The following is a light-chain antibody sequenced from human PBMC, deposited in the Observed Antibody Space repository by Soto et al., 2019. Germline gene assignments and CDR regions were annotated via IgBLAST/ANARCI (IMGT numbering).Light chain of an antibody. CDR3: CSYAAGSTTYV. CDR1: SSDVGSYNL. J-gene: IGLJ1*01. Sequence: QSVLTQPASVSGSRGQSITISCTGTSSDVGSYNLVSWYQQHPGKAPKLMIYEGSKRPSGVSNRFSGSKSGNTASLTISGLQAEDEADSYCCSYAAGSTTYVFGTGTNVNGL. CDR2: EGS. V-gene: IGLV2-23*01.